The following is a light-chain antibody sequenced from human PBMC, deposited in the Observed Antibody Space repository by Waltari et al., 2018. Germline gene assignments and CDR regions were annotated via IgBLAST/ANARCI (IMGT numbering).Light chain of an antibody. CDR2: KVS. J-gene: IGKJ5*01. V-gene: IGKV2-30*02. CDR1: QSLVHSAGNTY. CDR3: MQGTHWPPIT. Sequence: DVVMTQSPLSLPVTPGQPASISCRSSQSLVHSAGNTYLNWFQQRPGQSPRRLIYKVSTRDSGVPDRFSGSGSGTDFTLKISRVEAEDVGVYYCMQGTHWPPITFGQGTRLEIK.